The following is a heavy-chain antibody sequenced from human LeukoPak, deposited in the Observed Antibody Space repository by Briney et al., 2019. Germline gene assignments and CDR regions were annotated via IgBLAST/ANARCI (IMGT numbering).Heavy chain of an antibody. Sequence: ASVKVSCKASGYNFISYYVHWVRQAPGQGLEWMGIINPNGGYTTYAQKFQGRVSMTRDTSTSTVYLELSSLRSDDTAVYYCARGRDSTGWYSFNYGGQGTLVTVSS. D-gene: IGHD6-19*01. V-gene: IGHV1-46*01. CDR1: GYNFISYY. CDR2: INPNGGYT. J-gene: IGHJ4*02. CDR3: ARGRDSTGWYSFNY.